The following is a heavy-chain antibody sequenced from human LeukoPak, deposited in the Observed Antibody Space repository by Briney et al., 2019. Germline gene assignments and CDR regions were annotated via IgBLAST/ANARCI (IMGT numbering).Heavy chain of an antibody. J-gene: IGHJ6*02. V-gene: IGHV3-23*01. CDR2: MSGSGAYT. Sequence: GGSLRLSCAASRFTFNTYAMNSVRRAPGKGLDWVSSMSGSGAYTYYADSVRGRFTISRDNSKNTLYLQMNSLRTEDTAIYYCARVGGNDYYYYYGMDVWGQGTTVTVSS. CDR3: ARVGGNDYYYYYGMDV. CDR1: RFTFNTYA. D-gene: IGHD1-1*01.